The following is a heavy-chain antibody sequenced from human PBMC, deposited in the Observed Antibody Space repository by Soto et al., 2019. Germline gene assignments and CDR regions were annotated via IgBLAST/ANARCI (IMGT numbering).Heavy chain of an antibody. Sequence: SETLSLTCTVSVGSISGYYWSWIRQPPGKGLEWIGYVYYSGSTTYNPSLKSRVTISADTSKNQFSLRLSTVTAADTAVYFCARDFAYFDSWGQGTLVT. CDR2: VYYSGST. D-gene: IGHD3-3*01. CDR1: VGSISGYY. CDR3: ARDFAYFDS. V-gene: IGHV4-59*01. J-gene: IGHJ4*02.